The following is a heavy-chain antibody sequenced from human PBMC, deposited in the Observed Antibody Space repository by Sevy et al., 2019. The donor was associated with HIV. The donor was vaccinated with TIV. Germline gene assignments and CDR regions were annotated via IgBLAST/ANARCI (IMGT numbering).Heavy chain of an antibody. CDR1: GFTFSSYA. CDR2: ISGSGGST. Sequence: GGSLRLSCAASGFTFSSYAMSWVRQAPGKGLEWGSAISGSGGSTYYEESVKGRFTISRDNSKNTLYLQMNSLRAEDTAVYYCGSGDYVVLLWGQGTLVTVSS. V-gene: IGHV3-23*01. D-gene: IGHD4-17*01. CDR3: GSGDYVVLL. J-gene: IGHJ4*02.